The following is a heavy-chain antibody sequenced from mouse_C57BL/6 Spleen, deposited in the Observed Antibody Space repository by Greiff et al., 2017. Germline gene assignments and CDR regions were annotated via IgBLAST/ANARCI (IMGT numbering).Heavy chain of an antibody. Sequence: EVQLVESGGDLVKPGGSLKLSCAASGFTFSSYGMSWVRQTPDKRLEWVATISSGGSYTYYPDSVKGRFTISRDNAKNTLYLQMSSLKSEDTAMYYCARHGDYGGFDYWGQGTTLTVSS. J-gene: IGHJ2*01. CDR2: ISSGGSYT. CDR3: ARHGDYGGFDY. V-gene: IGHV5-6*01. D-gene: IGHD1-1*02. CDR1: GFTFSSYG.